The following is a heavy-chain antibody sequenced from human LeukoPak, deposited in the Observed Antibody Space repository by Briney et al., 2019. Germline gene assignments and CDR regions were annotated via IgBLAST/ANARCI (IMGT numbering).Heavy chain of an antibody. Sequence: SETLSLTCAVYGGSFSGYYWSRIRQPPGKGLEWIGEINHSGSTNYNPSLKSRVTISVDTSKNQFSLKLSSVTAADTAVYYCARDSSGWYLGWFDPWGQGTLVTVSS. CDR1: GGSFSGYY. CDR3: ARDSSGWYLGWFDP. J-gene: IGHJ5*02. D-gene: IGHD6-19*01. CDR2: INHSGST. V-gene: IGHV4-34*01.